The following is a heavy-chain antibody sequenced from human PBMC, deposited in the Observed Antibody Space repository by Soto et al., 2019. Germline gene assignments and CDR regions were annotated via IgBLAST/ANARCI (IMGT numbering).Heavy chain of an antibody. V-gene: IGHV1-18*04. Sequence: VTVSCKASGYTFTSYGISWVRQAPGQGLEWMGWISAYNGNTNYAQKLQGRVTMTTDTSTSTAYMELRSLRSDDTAVYYCARDDVDTAMLFVGLKYYYYGMDVWGQGTTVTVSS. CDR1: GYTFTSYG. J-gene: IGHJ6*02. CDR3: ARDDVDTAMLFVGLKYYYYGMDV. CDR2: ISAYNGNT. D-gene: IGHD5-18*01.